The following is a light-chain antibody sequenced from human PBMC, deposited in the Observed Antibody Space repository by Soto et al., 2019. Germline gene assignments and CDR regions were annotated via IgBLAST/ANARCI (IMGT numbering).Light chain of an antibody. J-gene: IGLJ2*01. CDR1: SSDVGGYNY. CDR3: TSLTSTNTLA. V-gene: IGLV2-14*01. Sequence: QSALTQPASVSGSPGQSITISCTGTSSDVGGYNYVSWYQQHPGKAPKLMIYEVSYRPSGVSNRFSGSKSGNTASLTISGLQAEDEAGYYCTSLTSTNTLAFGGGIQLTVL. CDR2: EVS.